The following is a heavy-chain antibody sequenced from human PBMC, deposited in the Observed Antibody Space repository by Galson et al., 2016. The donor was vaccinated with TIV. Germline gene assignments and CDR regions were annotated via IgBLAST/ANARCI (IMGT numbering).Heavy chain of an antibody. V-gene: IGHV6-1*01. CDR2: TYYRSRWYY. Sequence: CAISGDSVSSDSAAWNWARQSPSRGLEWLGRTYYRSRWYYDYKVSVKSRITINPDTSKNQFSLQLNSVTPEDTAVYYCTRAAGKNGASCYATCETFDTWGQGTMVTVSP. CDR1: GDSVSSDSAA. D-gene: IGHD2-2*01. CDR3: TRAAGKNGASCYATCETFDT. J-gene: IGHJ3*02.